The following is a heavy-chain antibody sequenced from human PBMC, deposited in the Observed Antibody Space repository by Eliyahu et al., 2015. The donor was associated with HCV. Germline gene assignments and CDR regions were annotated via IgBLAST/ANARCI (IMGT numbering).Heavy chain of an antibody. CDR1: DLRFSDFA. Sequence: EVQLVESGGGLVQPGSSLRXXXTSSDLRFSDFAMNWVRXPPXKGLEXVADISWNSANLDYAASVKGRFTISRDNAKRSLFLQMNSLRPEDTALYYCTRDVSFSGPSDYWGQGTLVTVSS. CDR2: ISWNSANL. J-gene: IGHJ4*02. D-gene: IGHD2-15*01. CDR3: TRDVSFSGPSDY. V-gene: IGHV3-9*01.